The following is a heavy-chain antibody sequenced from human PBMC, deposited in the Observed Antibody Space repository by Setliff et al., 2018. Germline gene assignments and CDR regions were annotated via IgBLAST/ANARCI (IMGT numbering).Heavy chain of an antibody. V-gene: IGHV1-18*01. D-gene: IGHD2-8*01. CDR3: ARDSRIRFTKEEGGAYYYGMDV. CDR1: GYTFNNYG. Sequence: ASVKVSCKASGYTFNNYGITWVRQAPGQGLEWMGWINNYSFETTYPQKFLDRVTVTTDTSATTAYMELKNLRSDDTAVYYCARDSRIRFTKEEGGAYYYGMDVWGQGTTVTVSS. J-gene: IGHJ6*02. CDR2: INNYSFET.